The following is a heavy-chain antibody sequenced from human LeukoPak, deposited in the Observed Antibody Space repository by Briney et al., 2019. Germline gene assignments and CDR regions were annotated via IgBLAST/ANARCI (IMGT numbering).Heavy chain of an antibody. CDR2: ISSSGSTI. CDR1: GFTFSDYY. CDR3: AREDYYGSGSYYYYYGMDV. J-gene: IGHJ6*02. Sequence: GGSLRLSCAASGFTFSDYYMSWIRQAPGKGLEWVSYISSSGSTIYYADSVKGRFTISRDNAKNSLYLQMNSLRAEDTAEYYCAREDYYGSGSYYYYYGMDVWGQGTTVTVSS. V-gene: IGHV3-11*01. D-gene: IGHD3-10*01.